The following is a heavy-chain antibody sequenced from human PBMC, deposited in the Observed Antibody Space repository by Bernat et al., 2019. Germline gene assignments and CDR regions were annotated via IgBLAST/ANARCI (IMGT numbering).Heavy chain of an antibody. J-gene: IGHJ6*03. CDR1: GGSISSGGYY. D-gene: IGHD3-10*01. CDR2: IYYSGST. Sequence: QVQLQESGPGLVKPSQTLSLTCTVSGGSISSGGYYWSWIRQHPGKGLEWIGYIYYSGSTYYNPSLKSRVTISVDTSKNQFSLKLSSVTAADTAVYYCVVQGAPRSYYYYYMDVWGKGTTVTVSS. CDR3: VVQGAPRSYYYYYMDV. V-gene: IGHV4-31*03.